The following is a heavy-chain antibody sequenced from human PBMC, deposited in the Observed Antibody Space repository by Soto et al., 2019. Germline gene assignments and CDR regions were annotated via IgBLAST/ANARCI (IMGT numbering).Heavy chain of an antibody. V-gene: IGHV3-13*01. Sequence: GGSLRLSCAASGFTLSTYDMHWVRQATGKGLEWVAGLSYAGDTYYPGSVKGRFTVSRESAKNSLYLQMNSLTAGDTAVYYCAKEGGSSSFYDYYYYYYYMDVWGKGTTVTVSS. CDR1: GFTLSTYD. CDR3: AKEGGSSSFYDYYYYYYYMDV. CDR2: LSYAGDT. D-gene: IGHD6-13*01. J-gene: IGHJ6*03.